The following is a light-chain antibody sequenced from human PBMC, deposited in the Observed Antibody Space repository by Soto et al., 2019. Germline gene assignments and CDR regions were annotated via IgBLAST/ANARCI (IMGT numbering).Light chain of an antibody. CDR1: TGAVASGHY. V-gene: IGLV7-46*01. CDR2: DTS. Sequence: QAVVTQEPSLTVSPGETVTLTCGSSTGAVASGHYTYWFQQKPGQAPRTLIYDTSNKHSWTPARFSGSLLGDKAALTLSGAQPEDEAEYYCLLSYSATDVFGTGTKVTVL. CDR3: LLSYSATDV. J-gene: IGLJ1*01.